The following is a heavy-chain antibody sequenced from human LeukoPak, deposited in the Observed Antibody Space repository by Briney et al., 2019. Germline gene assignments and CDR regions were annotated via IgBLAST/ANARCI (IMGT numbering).Heavy chain of an antibody. Sequence: GGSLRLSCAASGFTFSSYSMNWVRQAPGKGLEWVSHISSSSSTIYYADSVKGRFTIFRDNAKNSLYLQMNSLRDEDTAVYYCARDRGYGDYVGAFDIWGRGTMVTVSS. CDR1: GFTFSSYS. J-gene: IGHJ3*02. V-gene: IGHV3-48*02. CDR3: ARDRGYGDYVGAFDI. D-gene: IGHD4-17*01. CDR2: ISSSSSTI.